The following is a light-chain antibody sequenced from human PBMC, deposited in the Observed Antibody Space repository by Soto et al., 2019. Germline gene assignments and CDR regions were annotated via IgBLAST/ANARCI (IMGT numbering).Light chain of an antibody. V-gene: IGLV2-14*01. Sequence: QSALTQPASVSGSPGQSITISCTGTSSDVGGYNYVSWYQQHPRKAPKLMIYEVSTRPPGVSNRFSGSKSGNKASLTISGLQAEDEADYYCISYTSSSTLVVFGGGTNVTVL. CDR3: ISYTSSSTLVV. CDR1: SSDVGGYNY. J-gene: IGLJ2*01. CDR2: EVS.